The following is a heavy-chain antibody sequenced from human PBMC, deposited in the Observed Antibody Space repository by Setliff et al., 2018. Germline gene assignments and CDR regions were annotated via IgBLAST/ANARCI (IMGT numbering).Heavy chain of an antibody. CDR3: VRAGPTVTFFRVLVISWWDP. Sequence: SETLSLTCTVSGDSISSGSYYWTWIRQPAGKGLEWIGHFHTGGSTNYNRSLRSRVSISVDTSKNQFSLKLSSVTAADTATYYCVRAGPTVTFFRVLVISWWDPWGQGSLVTVS. V-gene: IGHV4-61*09. J-gene: IGHJ5*02. CDR2: FHTGGST. D-gene: IGHD3-3*01. CDR1: GDSISSGSYY.